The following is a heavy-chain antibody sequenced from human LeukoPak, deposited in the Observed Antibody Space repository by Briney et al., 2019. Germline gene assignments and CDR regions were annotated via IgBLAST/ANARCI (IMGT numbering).Heavy chain of an antibody. Sequence: GGSLRLSCAASGFTFNNYAMHWVRQAPGKGLEWVAVVSYDGSDKYYPDSVKGRFTISRDNSKNTMYLQVNSLGAEDTAVYYCASQDTSAYYLYWGQGTLVTVSS. V-gene: IGHV3-30-3*01. CDR1: GFTFNNYA. CDR2: VSYDGSDK. CDR3: ASQDTSAYYLY. J-gene: IGHJ4*02. D-gene: IGHD6-19*01.